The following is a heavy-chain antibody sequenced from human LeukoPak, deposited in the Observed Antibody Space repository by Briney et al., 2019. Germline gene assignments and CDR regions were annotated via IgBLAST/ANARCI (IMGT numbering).Heavy chain of an antibody. CDR2: INSDGSST. D-gene: IGHD2-2*01. CDR3: ASRLRNCSSTSCYLKGPGY. V-gene: IGHV3-74*01. CDR1: GFTFSSYW. Sequence: PGGSLRLSCAASGFTFSSYWMHWVRQAPGKGLVWVSRINSDGSSTSYADSVKGRFTISRDNAKNTLYLQMNSLRAEDTAVYYCASRLRNCSSTSCYLKGPGYWGQGTLVTVSS. J-gene: IGHJ4*02.